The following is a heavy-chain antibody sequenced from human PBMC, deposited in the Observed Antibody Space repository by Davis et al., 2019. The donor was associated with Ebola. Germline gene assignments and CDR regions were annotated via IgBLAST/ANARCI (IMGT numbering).Heavy chain of an antibody. CDR1: GDTFTNYA. CDR3: ARDRVGATPY. V-gene: IGHV1-18*01. J-gene: IGHJ4*02. D-gene: IGHD1-26*01. Sequence: ASVKVSCKVSGDTFTNYAFSWVRQAPGQGLEWMGWISAYNGNTNYAQKLQGRVTMTTDTSTSTAYMELRSLRSDDTAVYYCARDRVGATPYWGQGTLVTVSS. CDR2: ISAYNGNT.